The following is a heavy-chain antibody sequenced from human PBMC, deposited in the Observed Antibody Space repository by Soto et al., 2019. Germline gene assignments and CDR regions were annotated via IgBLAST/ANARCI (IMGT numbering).Heavy chain of an antibody. CDR2: IYHSGNT. CDR3: VREGTKLSPHGYIMAAGHFDS. J-gene: IGHJ4*02. D-gene: IGHD5-12*01. Sequence: SETLSLTCTVSGGSISSGSYYWSWIRHFPGKGLEWIGFIYHSGNTYYNPSLNTRASISVDTSKNQFSLKLTSVTATDTAVYYCVREGTKLSPHGYIMAAGHFDSWGQGALVTVSS. V-gene: IGHV4-30-4*01. CDR1: GGSISSGSYY.